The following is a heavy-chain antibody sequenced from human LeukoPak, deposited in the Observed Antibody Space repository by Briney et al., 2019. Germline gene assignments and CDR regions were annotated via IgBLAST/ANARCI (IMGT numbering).Heavy chain of an antibody. J-gene: IGHJ5*02. CDR2: IDPSGIT. CDR1: GGSISSGFSY. Sequence: SETLSLTCTVSGGSISSGFSYCSWIRQSAGGALEWIGRIDPSGITNYNPSLKGRVTMSVDPSKNQFSLKLRSVKAADTAVYYCARHTMAEAGTWWFDPWGQGTLVTVSS. V-gene: IGHV4-61*02. CDR3: ARHTMAEAGTWWFDP. D-gene: IGHD6-13*01.